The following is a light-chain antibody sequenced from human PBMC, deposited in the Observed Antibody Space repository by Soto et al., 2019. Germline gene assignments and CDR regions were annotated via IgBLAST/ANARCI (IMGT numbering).Light chain of an antibody. CDR3: QQYGSLPVT. CDR1: QSVSSSY. V-gene: IGKV3-20*01. CDR2: GAS. Sequence: EIVLTQSPGTLSLSPGERATLSCRASQSVSSSYLAWYQQKPGQAPRLLIYGASSRATGIPDRFSGSGSGTDFTLTISRLEPEDFAVYYCQQYGSLPVTCGGGTKVEIK. J-gene: IGKJ4*01.